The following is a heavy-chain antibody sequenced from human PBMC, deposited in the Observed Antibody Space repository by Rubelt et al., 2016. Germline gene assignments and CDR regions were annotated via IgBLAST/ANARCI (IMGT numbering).Heavy chain of an antibody. CDR1: GGSFSFYY. V-gene: IGHV4-34*01. CDR3: ARQGAYKFDY. D-gene: IGHD1-1*01. Sequence: QVQLQQWGAGLLKPSETLSLTCAVSGGSFSFYYWSWIRQPPGKGLEWIGSINYSGSTYYNPSLKSRVTMSADTSKNQFSLNLSSVIAADTAVYYCARQGAYKFDYWAREPWSPSPQ. J-gene: IGHJ4*02. CDR2: INYSGST.